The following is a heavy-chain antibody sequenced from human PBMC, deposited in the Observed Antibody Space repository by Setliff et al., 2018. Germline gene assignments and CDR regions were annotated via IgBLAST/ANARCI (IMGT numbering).Heavy chain of an antibody. Sequence: GGSLRLSCAASGFTFHDYNMHWVRQIAGKGLEWVALVRGDGRSSHYAESVRGRFTISRDNVKNSLFLQMNSLRAEDTAVYYCVRDLHWGFDYWGLGTLVTVSS. D-gene: IGHD7-27*01. V-gene: IGHV3-43*01. CDR1: GFTFHDYN. J-gene: IGHJ4*02. CDR3: VRDLHWGFDY. CDR2: VRGDGRSS.